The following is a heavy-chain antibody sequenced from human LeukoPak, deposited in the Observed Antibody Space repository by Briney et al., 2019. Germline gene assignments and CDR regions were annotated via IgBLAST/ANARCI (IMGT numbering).Heavy chain of an antibody. CDR3: AKDGGRYRFDF. Sequence: GGSLRLSCTAPGFPFNAYNIHWIRQSPGIGLEWVSFIRNDETEIHYADFAKGRFTISRDRSKNSVYLQMNSLRPDVTALYYCAKDGGRYRFDFWGQGTMVTVSS. J-gene: IGHJ4*02. CDR1: GFPFNAYN. V-gene: IGHV3-30*02. CDR2: IRNDETEI. D-gene: IGHD3-16*02.